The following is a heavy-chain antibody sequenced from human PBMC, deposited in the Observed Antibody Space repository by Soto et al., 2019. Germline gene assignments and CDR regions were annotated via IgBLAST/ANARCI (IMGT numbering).Heavy chain of an antibody. CDR3: ARGTSHYYYAHVWY. J-gene: IGHJ4*02. Sequence: PSETLSLTCTVSSGSISSYYWSWIRQPPGKGLEWIGYIHYTGNTNSNPSLKGRVTLSIDPSWNRFSLKLRSVTAADTAVYYCARGTSHYYYAHVWYWGLGALVTVSS. CDR2: IHYTGNT. CDR1: SGSISSYY. D-gene: IGHD3-16*01. V-gene: IGHV4-59*01.